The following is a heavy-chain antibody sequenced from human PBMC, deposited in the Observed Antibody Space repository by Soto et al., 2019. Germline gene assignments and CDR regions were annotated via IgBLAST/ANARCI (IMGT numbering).Heavy chain of an antibody. J-gene: IGHJ4*02. V-gene: IGHV5-51*01. Sequence: GESLKISCQGSGYSFVSYWIAWVRQMPGKGLEWMGSIYPGDSDTTNSPSFQGQVTMSVEKSITTVYLQWSSLKASDTAMYYCARTDGYEIEYWGQGTLVTVSS. D-gene: IGHD2-21*01. CDR1: GYSFVSYW. CDR2: IYPGDSDT. CDR3: ARTDGYEIEY.